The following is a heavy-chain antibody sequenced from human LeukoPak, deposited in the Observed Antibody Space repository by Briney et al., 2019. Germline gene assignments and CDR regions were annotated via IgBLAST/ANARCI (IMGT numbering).Heavy chain of an antibody. Sequence: SETLSLTCAVYGGSFNGYYWSWIRQPPGKGLEWIGEINHSGSTNYSPSLKSRVTLSVDTSKNQFSLKLSSVTAADTAVYYCARVVDGAFDIWGQGTMVTVSS. CDR3: ARVVDGAFDI. CDR2: INHSGST. CDR1: GGSFNGYY. V-gene: IGHV4-34*01. J-gene: IGHJ3*02. D-gene: IGHD5-24*01.